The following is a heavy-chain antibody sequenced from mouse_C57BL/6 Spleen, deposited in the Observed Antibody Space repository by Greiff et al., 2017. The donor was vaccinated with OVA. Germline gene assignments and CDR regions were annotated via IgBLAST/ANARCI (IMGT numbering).Heavy chain of an antibody. CDR1: GFTFSSYA. Sequence: DVHLVESGGGLVKPGGSLKLSCAASGFTFSSYAMSWVRQTPEKRLEWVATISDGGSYTYYPDNVKGRFTISRDNAKNNLYLQMSHLKSEDTAMYYCARDGVYYDYDARYFDVWGTGTTVTVSS. D-gene: IGHD2-4*01. V-gene: IGHV5-4*01. J-gene: IGHJ1*03. CDR2: ISDGGSYT. CDR3: ARDGVYYDYDARYFDV.